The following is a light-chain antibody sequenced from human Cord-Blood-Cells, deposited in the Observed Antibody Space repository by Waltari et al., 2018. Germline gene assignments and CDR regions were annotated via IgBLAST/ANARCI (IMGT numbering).Light chain of an antibody. CDR2: DTS. V-gene: IGKV1-5*01. CDR3: QQYNNYSLT. CDR1: QSISSW. J-gene: IGKJ1*01. Sequence: DIQMTRSPSTLSASVGDRVTITCRASQSISSWLAWYQQKPGKAPKLLIYDTSSLETGVPSRFSGSGSGTEFTLTITSLQSEDFAAYYCQQYNNYSLTFGQGTKVEIK.